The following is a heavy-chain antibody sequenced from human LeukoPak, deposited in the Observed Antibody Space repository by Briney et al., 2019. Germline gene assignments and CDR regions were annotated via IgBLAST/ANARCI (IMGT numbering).Heavy chain of an antibody. CDR2: ISAYNGNT. D-gene: IGHD2-21*01. CDR1: GYTFTSYG. Sequence: ASVKVSCKASGYTFTSYGISWVRQAPGQGLEWMGWISAYNGNTNYAQKLQGRVTMTTDTSTSTAYMELRSLRSDDTAVYYCARALFSRGAHPNEYWGQGTLVTVSS. V-gene: IGHV1-18*01. J-gene: IGHJ4*02. CDR3: ARALFSRGAHPNEY.